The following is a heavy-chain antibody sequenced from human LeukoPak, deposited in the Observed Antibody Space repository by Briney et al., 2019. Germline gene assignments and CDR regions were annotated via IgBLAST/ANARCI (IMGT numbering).Heavy chain of an antibody. J-gene: IGHJ4*02. D-gene: IGHD1-7*01. Sequence: SETLSLTCTVSGGSISNYYWSWIRQPAGKGLEWIGRIYTSGSTNYNPSLKSRLTMSVDTSKNQFSLRLSSVTAADTAVYYCARNDWTYGGYFDYWGQGTLVTVSS. CDR2: IYTSGST. V-gene: IGHV4-4*07. CDR1: GGSISNYY. CDR3: ARNDWTYGGYFDY.